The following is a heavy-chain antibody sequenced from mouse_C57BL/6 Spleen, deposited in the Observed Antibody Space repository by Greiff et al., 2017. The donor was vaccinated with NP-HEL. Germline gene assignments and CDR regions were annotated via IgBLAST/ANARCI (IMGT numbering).Heavy chain of an antibody. CDR2: INPNNGGT. CDR3: ARLYYGSSYGY. CDR1: GYTFTDYY. J-gene: IGHJ2*01. Sequence: VQLQQSGPELVKPGASVKISCKASGYTFTDYYMNWVKQSHGKSLEWIGDINPNNGGTSYNQKFKGKATLTVDKSSSTAYMELRSLTSEDSAVYYCARLYYGSSYGYWGQGTTLTVSS. D-gene: IGHD1-1*01. V-gene: IGHV1-26*01.